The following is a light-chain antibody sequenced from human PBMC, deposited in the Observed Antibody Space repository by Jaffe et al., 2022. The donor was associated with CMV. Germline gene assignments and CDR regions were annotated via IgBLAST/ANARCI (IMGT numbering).Light chain of an antibody. CDR3: QQYGVSSWT. CDR2: GAS. V-gene: IGKV3-20*01. Sequence: EIVLTQSPDTLSLSPGERATLSCRASQSINSDFLAWYQHRPGQAPRLLIYGASSRATGIPDRFSGSGSGTDFTLTISRLEPEDFAVYYCQQYGVSSWTFGQGTEVEFK. J-gene: IGKJ1*01. CDR1: QSINSDF.